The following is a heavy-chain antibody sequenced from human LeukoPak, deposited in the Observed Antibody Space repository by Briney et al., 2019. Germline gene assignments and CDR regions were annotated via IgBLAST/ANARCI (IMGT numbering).Heavy chain of an antibody. CDR1: GFTFSDHY. V-gene: IGHV3-11*01. Sequence: GGSLRLSCAASGFTFSDHYMSWIRQAPGKGLEWVSYIGSSGDTIYYADSVMGRFTISRDNAKNSLYLQMNNLRAEDTAVYYCARARPPDSDAFDIWGQGTMLTVSS. CDR3: ARARPPDSDAFDI. CDR2: IGSSGDTI. J-gene: IGHJ3*02. D-gene: IGHD1-14*01.